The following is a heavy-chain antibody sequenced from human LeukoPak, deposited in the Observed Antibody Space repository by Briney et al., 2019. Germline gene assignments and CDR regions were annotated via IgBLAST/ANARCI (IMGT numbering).Heavy chain of an antibody. CDR2: INPNSGGT. J-gene: IGHJ4*02. V-gene: IGHV1-2*02. CDR3: ARDRVPDY. CDR1: GYTLTDYY. Sequence: ASVKVSCKASGYTLTDYYLHWVRQAPGQGLEWMGWINPNSGGTNYAQKFQGRVTMTRDTSISTAYMELSRLRSDDTAVYYCARDRVPDYWGQGTLVTVSS.